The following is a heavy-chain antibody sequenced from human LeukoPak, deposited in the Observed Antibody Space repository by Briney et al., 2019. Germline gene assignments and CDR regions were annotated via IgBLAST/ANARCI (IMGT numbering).Heavy chain of an antibody. Sequence: PGGSLRLSCAASGFTFSSYAMHWVRQAPGKGLEWVAVISYDGSNKYYADSVKGRFTISRDNSKNTLYLQMNSLRAEDTAVYYCARDSRGDYYDSRGYLDYWGQGTLVTVSS. D-gene: IGHD3-22*01. V-gene: IGHV3-30*04. CDR3: ARDSRGDYYDSRGYLDY. CDR2: ISYDGSNK. CDR1: GFTFSSYA. J-gene: IGHJ4*02.